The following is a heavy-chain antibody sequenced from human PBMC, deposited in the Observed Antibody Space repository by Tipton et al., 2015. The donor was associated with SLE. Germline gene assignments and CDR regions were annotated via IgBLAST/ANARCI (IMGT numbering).Heavy chain of an antibody. CDR1: GGSISNYY. J-gene: IGHJ4*02. CDR2: IFYSGST. V-gene: IGHV4-59*01. Sequence: TLSLTCTVSGGSISNYYWNWIRQPPGKGLEWIGYIFYSGSTNYSPSLKSRVTISLDTSRHQFFLKLSSATAADTAVYYCARRHYSGPFDSWGQGTLVTVSS. D-gene: IGHD5-12*01. CDR3: ARRHYSGPFDS.